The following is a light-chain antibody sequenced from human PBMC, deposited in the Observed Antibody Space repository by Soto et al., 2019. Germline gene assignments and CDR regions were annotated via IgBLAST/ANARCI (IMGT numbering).Light chain of an antibody. V-gene: IGLV1-40*01. CDR1: SSNIGAGYD. Sequence: QAVVTQPPSVSGAPGQRVTISCTGSSSNIGAGYDVHWYQQLPGTAPKLLMYGNSNRPSGVPDRFSGSKSGTSASLAITGLQAEDEAGYYCQSYDSSLSGYVFGIGTKLTVL. J-gene: IGLJ1*01. CDR2: GNS. CDR3: QSYDSSLSGYV.